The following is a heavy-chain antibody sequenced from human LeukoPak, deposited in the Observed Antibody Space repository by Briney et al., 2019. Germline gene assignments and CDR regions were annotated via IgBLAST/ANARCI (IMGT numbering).Heavy chain of an antibody. V-gene: IGHV3-30*04. CDR3: AKDLGWGYSSGWYGFPLDY. CDR2: IFYDGSIQ. J-gene: IGHJ4*02. D-gene: IGHD6-19*01. Sequence: PGGSLRLSCAVSGFTFSNYAMHWVRQAPGKGLEWVAVIFYDGSIQYYADSVKGRFTISRDNAKNSLYLQMNSLRAEDTAVYYCAKDLGWGYSSGWYGFPLDYWGQGTLVTVSS. CDR1: GFTFSNYA.